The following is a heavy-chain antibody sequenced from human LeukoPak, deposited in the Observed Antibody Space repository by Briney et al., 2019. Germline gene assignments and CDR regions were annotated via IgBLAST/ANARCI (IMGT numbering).Heavy chain of an antibody. CDR2: IYSGGST. Sequence: GGSLRLSRAASEFSVGSNYMTWVRQAPGKGLEWVSLIYSGGSTYYADSVKGRFTISRDNSKNTLYLQMNSLRAEDTAVYYCASQRLGELYVTLLDYWGQGTLVTVSS. J-gene: IGHJ4*02. D-gene: IGHD3-16*01. CDR3: ASQRLGELYVTLLDY. CDR1: EFSVGSNY. V-gene: IGHV3-66*04.